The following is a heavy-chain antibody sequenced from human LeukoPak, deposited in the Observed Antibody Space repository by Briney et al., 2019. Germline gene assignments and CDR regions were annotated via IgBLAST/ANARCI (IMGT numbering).Heavy chain of an antibody. Sequence: PGGSLRLSCAASGFTVSSDYMSWVRQAPGKGLEWVSIIYSAGSTYYADSVKGRFTISRDSSKNTLFLHMNTLRAEDTAIYYCAKDRTVGASYWYFDLWGRGTLVTVSS. CDR3: AKDRTVGASYWYFDL. V-gene: IGHV3-53*01. CDR2: IYSAGST. J-gene: IGHJ2*01. CDR1: GFTVSSDY. D-gene: IGHD1-26*01.